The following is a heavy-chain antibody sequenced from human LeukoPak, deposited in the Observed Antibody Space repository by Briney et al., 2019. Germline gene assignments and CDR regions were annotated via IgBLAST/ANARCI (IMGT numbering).Heavy chain of an antibody. CDR2: VSGNSAGT. Sequence: GGSPRLSCAASGFTFSSFGMGWVRQAPGKGLEWVSSVSGNSAGTYYADSVKGRFSISRDNSKNTLYLQMNDLRAEDTAVYYCAKEGIGVAGRRFDHWGQGTLVTVSS. V-gene: IGHV3-23*01. D-gene: IGHD6-19*01. CDR3: AKEGIGVAGRRFDH. CDR1: GFTFSSFG. J-gene: IGHJ4*02.